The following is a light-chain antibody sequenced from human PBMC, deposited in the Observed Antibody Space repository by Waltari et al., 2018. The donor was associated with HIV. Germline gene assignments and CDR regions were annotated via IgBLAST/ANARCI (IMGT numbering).Light chain of an antibody. CDR2: DVH. CDR1: SRTVGSHDL. V-gene: IGLV2-23*02. CDR3: ISYVGSRNLA. Sequence: QSALAQPASVSGSPGQSSTISCTVPSRTVGSHDLVAWYQHHPGHVPNLMTFDVHKRRSGVSNRFSGSKSGNTAFLTIFGLQAADADDSFCISYVGSRNLAFGEGTQMTVL. J-gene: IGLJ3*02.